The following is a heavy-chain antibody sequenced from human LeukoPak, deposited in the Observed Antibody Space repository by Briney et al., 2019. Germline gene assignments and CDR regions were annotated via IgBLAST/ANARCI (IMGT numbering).Heavy chain of an antibody. Sequence: GASVKVSCKASGYTFTSYYMHWVRQAPGQRLEWMGWINAGNGNTKYSQKFQGRVTITRDTSASTAYMELSSLRSEDTAVYYCARSRIVVVDAFDIWGQGTMVTVSS. V-gene: IGHV1-3*01. CDR2: INAGNGNT. CDR1: GYTFTSYY. J-gene: IGHJ3*02. D-gene: IGHD3-22*01. CDR3: ARSRIVVVDAFDI.